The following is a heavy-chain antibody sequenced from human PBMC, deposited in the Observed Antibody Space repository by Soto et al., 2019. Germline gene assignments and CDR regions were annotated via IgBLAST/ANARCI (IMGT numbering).Heavy chain of an antibody. CDR1: GFTFSSYA. J-gene: IGHJ4*02. V-gene: IGHV3-23*01. CDR2: ISGSGGST. CDR3: ATRSGYCSGGSCYGRYYFDY. D-gene: IGHD2-15*01. Sequence: GGSLRLSCAASGFTFSSYAMSWVRQAPGKGLEWVSAISGSGGSTYYADSVKGRFTISRDNSKNTLYLQMNSLRAEDTAVYYCATRSGYCSGGSCYGRYYFDYWGQGTLVTVSS.